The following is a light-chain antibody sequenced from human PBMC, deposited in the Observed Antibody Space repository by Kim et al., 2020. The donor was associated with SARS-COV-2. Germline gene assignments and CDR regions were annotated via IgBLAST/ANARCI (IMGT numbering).Light chain of an antibody. J-gene: IGLJ3*02. V-gene: IGLV3-27*01. Sequence: SYELTQPSSVSVPPGQTARITCSGDVLAKRYARWFQQKPGQAPLLVIYKDSKRPSGIPERFSGSSSGTTVTLTISGAQVEDEADYYCYSAADNNWLFGGGTQLTVL. CDR3: YSAADNNWL. CDR2: KDS. CDR1: VLAKRY.